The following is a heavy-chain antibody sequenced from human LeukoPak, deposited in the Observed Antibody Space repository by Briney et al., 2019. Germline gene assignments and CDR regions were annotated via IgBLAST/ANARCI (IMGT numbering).Heavy chain of an antibody. Sequence: GGSLRLSCAASGYTFSDYWLGWVGQAPGRGLEWVANINQDGSEKYYEESVRGRITISRDKAKNSVYMQMNRLRAEDTAVYYCARDEHQYFYASSRLFDYWGQGTLVTVSS. D-gene: IGHD3-22*01. CDR3: ARDEHQYFYASSRLFDY. CDR2: INQDGSEK. V-gene: IGHV3-7*01. J-gene: IGHJ4*02. CDR1: GYTFSDYW.